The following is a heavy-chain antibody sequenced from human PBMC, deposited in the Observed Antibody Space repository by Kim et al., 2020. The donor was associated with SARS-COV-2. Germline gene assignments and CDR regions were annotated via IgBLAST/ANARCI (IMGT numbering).Heavy chain of an antibody. CDR1: GFTFSSYA. CDR3: AYGSTILSGGMDV. J-gene: IGHJ6*02. Sequence: GGSLRLSCAASGFTFSSYAMSWVRQAPGKGLEWVSVIYSGGSSTYYADSVKGRFTISRDNSKNTLYLQMNSLRAEDTAVYYCAYGSTILSGGMDVWGQGTTVTVSS. D-gene: IGHD3-10*01. CDR2: IYSGGSST. V-gene: IGHV3-23*03.